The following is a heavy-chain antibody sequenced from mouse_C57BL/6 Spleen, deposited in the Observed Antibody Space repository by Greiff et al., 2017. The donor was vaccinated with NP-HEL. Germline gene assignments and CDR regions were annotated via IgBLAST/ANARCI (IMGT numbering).Heavy chain of an antibody. Sequence: VQVVESGAELVRPGASVTLSCKASGYTFTDYEMHWVKQTPVHGLEWIGAIDPETGGTAYNQKFKGKAILTADKSSSTAYMELRSLTSEDSAVYYCTRGGGSYYAMDYWGQGTSVTVSS. CDR3: TRGGGSYYAMDY. J-gene: IGHJ4*01. V-gene: IGHV1-15*01. CDR2: IDPETGGT. CDR1: GYTFTDYE.